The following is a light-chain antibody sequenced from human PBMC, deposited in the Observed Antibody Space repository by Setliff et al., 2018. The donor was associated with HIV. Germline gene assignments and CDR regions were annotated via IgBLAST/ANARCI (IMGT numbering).Light chain of an antibody. CDR1: SSDVGGYDF. V-gene: IGLV2-14*03. CDR3: SSYTTSSSFLV. Sequence: VLTQPASVSGSPGQSITISCTGTSSDVGGYDFVAWYQLHPGKAPKLMIYDVNKRSSGVSNRFSGSKSGDTASLTISGLQAEDEADYFCSSYTTSSSFLVFGGGTKVTVL. CDR2: DVN. J-gene: IGLJ3*02.